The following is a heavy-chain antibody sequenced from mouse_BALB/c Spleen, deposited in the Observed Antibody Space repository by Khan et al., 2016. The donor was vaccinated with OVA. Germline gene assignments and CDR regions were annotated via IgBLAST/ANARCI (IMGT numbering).Heavy chain of an antibody. V-gene: IGHV3-2*02. CDR1: GYSITRDYA. D-gene: IGHD4-1*01. CDR3: ASELGRYYAMDY. J-gene: IGHJ4*01. Sequence: VQLKESGPGLVKPSQSLSLTCTVTGYSITRDYAWNWIRQFPGNKLEWMGYISNSGSASYNPSLQSRISITRETSKNQFFLQLNSVTTDDTATYYCASELGRYYAMDYWGQGTSVTVSA. CDR2: ISNSGSA.